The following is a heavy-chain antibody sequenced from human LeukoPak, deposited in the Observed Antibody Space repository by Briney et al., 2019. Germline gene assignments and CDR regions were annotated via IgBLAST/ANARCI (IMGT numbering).Heavy chain of an antibody. CDR1: GFTFSSYA. CDR3: AKSLWGYCSSSSCGYYFDY. Sequence: PGGSLRLSCAASGFTFSSYAMHWVRQAPGKGLECVAVISYDGSNKYYADSVKGRFTISRDNSKNTLYLQMNSLRAEDTAVYYCAKSLWGYCSSSSCGYYFDYWGQGTLVTVSS. D-gene: IGHD2-2*01. V-gene: IGHV3-30-3*02. J-gene: IGHJ4*02. CDR2: ISYDGSNK.